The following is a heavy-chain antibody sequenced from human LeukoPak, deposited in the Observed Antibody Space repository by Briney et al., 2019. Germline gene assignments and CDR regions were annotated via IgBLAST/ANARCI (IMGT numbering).Heavy chain of an antibody. J-gene: IGHJ1*01. CDR3: ARDRVGDRSNGLYLYFQR. Sequence: ASLKLSCEASGFTFTSYGMSWVRQAPGKGLEWMGCISAYNSNTNYADKLQGRVTMTTDTSTSTAYMQMKSLRSDDTAVYYCARDRVGDRSNGLYLYFQRWGKGTLVTVS. D-gene: IGHD3-16*01. CDR2: ISAYNSNT. CDR1: GFTFTSYG. V-gene: IGHV1-18*01.